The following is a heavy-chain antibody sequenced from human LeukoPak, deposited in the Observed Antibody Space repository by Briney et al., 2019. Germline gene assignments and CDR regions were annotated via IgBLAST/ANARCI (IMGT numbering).Heavy chain of an antibody. CDR2: ISTYNDNT. V-gene: IGHV1-18*01. CDR1: GYVFSNHG. CDR3: ARQSTRLFNTGSYYPPPAYDY. Sequence: ASVKVSCKASGYVFSNHGINWVRQAPGQGLEWMGWISTYNDNTNYAQKFQGRVTMTTDTSTSTAYMELRSLRSDDTAVYYCARQSTRLFNTGSYYPPPAYDYWGQGTLVIVSS. J-gene: IGHJ4*02. D-gene: IGHD1-26*01.